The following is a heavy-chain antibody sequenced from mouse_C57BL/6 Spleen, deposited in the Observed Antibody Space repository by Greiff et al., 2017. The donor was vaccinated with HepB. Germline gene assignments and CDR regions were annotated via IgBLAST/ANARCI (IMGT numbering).Heavy chain of an antibody. CDR1: GFTFSSYT. D-gene: IGHD1-1*01. V-gene: IGHV5-9*01. CDR3: ARHEGYYYGSSYFDY. CDR2: ISGGGGNT. Sequence: EVHLVESGGGLVKPGGSLKLSCAASGFTFSSYTMSWVRQTPEKRLAWVATISGGGGNTYYPDSVKGRFTISRDNAKNTLYLQMSSLRSEDTALYYCARHEGYYYGSSYFDYWGQGTTLTVSS. J-gene: IGHJ2*01.